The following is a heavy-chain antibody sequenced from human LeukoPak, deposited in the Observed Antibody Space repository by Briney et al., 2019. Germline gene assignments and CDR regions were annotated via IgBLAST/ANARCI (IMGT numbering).Heavy chain of an antibody. CDR1: GFTFSSYA. V-gene: IGHV3-23*01. D-gene: IGHD1-26*01. J-gene: IGHJ3*02. CDR3: AKIVSGSYSLDAFDI. Sequence: GGSLRLSCAASGFTFSSYAMSWVRQAPGRGLEWVSAISGSGGSTYYADSVKGRFTISRDNSKNTLYLQMNSLRAEDTAVYYCAKIVSGSYSLDAFDIWGQGTMVTVSS. CDR2: ISGSGGST.